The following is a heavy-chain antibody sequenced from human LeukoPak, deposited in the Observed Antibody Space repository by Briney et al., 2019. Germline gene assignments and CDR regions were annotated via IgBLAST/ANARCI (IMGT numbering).Heavy chain of an antibody. CDR1: GGSINDYY. CDR3: ARGYYDSGTYSGYFQH. D-gene: IGHD3-10*01. CDR2: IYYSGST. V-gene: IGHV4-59*01. Sequence: SETLSLTCTVSGGSINDYYWNWIRQPPGKGLEWIAYIYYSGSTNYNPSLKSRVTISVDTSKTRFSLRLSSVTAADTAVYYCARGYYDSGTYSGYFQHWGQGTLVTVSS. J-gene: IGHJ1*01.